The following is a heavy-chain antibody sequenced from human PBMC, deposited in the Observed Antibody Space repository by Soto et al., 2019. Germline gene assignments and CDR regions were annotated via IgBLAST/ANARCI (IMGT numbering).Heavy chain of an antibody. D-gene: IGHD3-16*01. CDR2: IYYSGST. CDR1: GGSISSGGYY. J-gene: IGHJ4*02. V-gene: IGHV4-31*03. Sequence: SETLSLTCTVSGGSISSGGYYWSWIRQHPGKGLEWIGYIYYSGSTYYNPSLKSRVTISVDTSKNQFSLKLSSVTAADMAVYYCARQTITFGGVAFDYWGQGTLVTVSS. CDR3: ARQTITFGGVAFDY.